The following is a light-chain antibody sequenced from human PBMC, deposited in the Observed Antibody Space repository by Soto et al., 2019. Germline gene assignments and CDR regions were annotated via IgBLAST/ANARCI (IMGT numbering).Light chain of an antibody. CDR1: QSVSSN. J-gene: IGKJ5*01. CDR3: QQYNNWPLT. V-gene: IGKV3D-15*01. CDR2: GAS. Sequence: IVLTQSPATLSVSPVDRDTLSCRASQSVSSNLAWHQQRPGQAPRLLIYGASTRATGVPARFSGGGSGTEFTLTITSLQSEDFAVYWCQQYNNWPLTVGPGTRLEIK.